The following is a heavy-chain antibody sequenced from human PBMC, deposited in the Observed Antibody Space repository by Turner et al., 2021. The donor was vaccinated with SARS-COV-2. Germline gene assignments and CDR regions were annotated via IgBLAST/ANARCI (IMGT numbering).Heavy chain of an antibody. D-gene: IGHD1-1*01. CDR1: GGSISSKS. V-gene: IGHV4-59*08. CDR3: ARHQGSTSGYDHGMNV. CDR2: FYKIGSI. J-gene: IGHJ6*02. Sequence: QVQLQESGPGLVRPSETLSLTCTVSGGSISSKSWSWIRQSPGRGLGRIGYFYKIGSIDYNPTLRSRVTISVDTSKNQLSLNLISMTAADTAVYYCARHQGSTSGYDHGMNVWGQGTAVIVSS.